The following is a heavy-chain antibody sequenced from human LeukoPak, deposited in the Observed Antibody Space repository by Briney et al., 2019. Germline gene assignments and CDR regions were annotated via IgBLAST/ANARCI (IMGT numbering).Heavy chain of an antibody. J-gene: IGHJ3*02. CDR1: GFAFSSYA. D-gene: IGHD1-1*01. V-gene: IGHV3-23*01. CDR3: AKAGWNLDAFDI. CDR2: ISGSGGST. Sequence: GGSLRLSCAASGFAFSSYAMSWVRQAPGKGLEWVSAISGSGGSTYYADSVKGRFTISRDNSKNTLYLQMNSLRAGDTAVYYCAKAGWNLDAFDIWGQGTMVTVSS.